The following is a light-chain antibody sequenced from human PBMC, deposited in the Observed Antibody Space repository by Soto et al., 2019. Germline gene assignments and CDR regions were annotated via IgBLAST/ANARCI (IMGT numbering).Light chain of an antibody. CDR1: HSVSNY. V-gene: IGKV3-11*01. J-gene: IGKJ4*01. Sequence: EIVLTQSPATLSLSPGERATLSCRPSHSVSNYLAWYQQKPGQAPRLLIYDASNRATGIPARFSGSGSGTDFTLTINSLEPEDFAVYYCQQRSNWPLTFGGGTKVEIK. CDR2: DAS. CDR3: QQRSNWPLT.